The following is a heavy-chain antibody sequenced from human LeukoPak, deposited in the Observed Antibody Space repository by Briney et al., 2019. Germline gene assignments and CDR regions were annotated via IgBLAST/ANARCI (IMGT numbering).Heavy chain of an antibody. CDR2: INWNGGST. J-gene: IGHJ4*02. D-gene: IGHD3-22*01. Sequence: PGGSLRLSCAASGFTFDDYGLSWVRQAPGEGLEWVSGINWNGGSTGYADSVKGRFTISRDNAKNSLYLQMNSLRAEDTALYYCARESIIYYDSSGYSDYWGQGTLVTVSS. CDR3: ARESIIYYDSSGYSDY. V-gene: IGHV3-20*04. CDR1: GFTFDDYG.